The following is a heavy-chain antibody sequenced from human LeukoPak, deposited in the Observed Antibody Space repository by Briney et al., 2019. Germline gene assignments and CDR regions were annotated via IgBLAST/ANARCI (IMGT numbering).Heavy chain of an antibody. V-gene: IGHV4-34*01. CDR1: GGSFSGYY. CDR2: INHSGST. D-gene: IGHD2-21*01. J-gene: IGHJ5*02. Sequence: SETLSLTCAVYGGSFSGYYWSWIRQPPGKGLEWIGEINHSGSTNYNPSLKSRVTISVDTSKNQFSLKLSSVTAADTAVFYCARDWSRFDPWGQGTLVTVSS. CDR3: ARDWSRFDP.